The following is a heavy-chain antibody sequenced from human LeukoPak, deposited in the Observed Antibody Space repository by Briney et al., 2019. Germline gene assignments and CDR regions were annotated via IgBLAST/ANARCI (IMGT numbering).Heavy chain of an antibody. V-gene: IGHV1-2*02. J-gene: IGHJ5*02. CDR3: AREDDFWSGFVSFNWFDP. CDR1: GYTFTGYY. Sequence: ASVKVSCKASGYTFTGYYMHWVRQAPGQGLEWMGWINPNSGGTNYAQKFQGRVTMTRDTSISTAYMELGRLRSDDTAVYYCAREDDFWSGFVSFNWFDPWGQGTLVTVSS. CDR2: INPNSGGT. D-gene: IGHD3-3*01.